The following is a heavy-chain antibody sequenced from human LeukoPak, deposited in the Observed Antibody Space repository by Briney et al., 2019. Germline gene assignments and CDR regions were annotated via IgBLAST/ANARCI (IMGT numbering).Heavy chain of an antibody. CDR1: GFTFSSYA. Sequence: RPGGSLRLSCAASGFTFSSYAMSWVRQAPGKGLEWVSIFSASGARTYYADSVKGRFTISRDNPKNTLYLQMNSLRAEDTAVYYCAKTSIVGPTAIDYWGQGTLVTVSS. J-gene: IGHJ4*02. D-gene: IGHD1-26*01. V-gene: IGHV3-23*01. CDR3: AKTSIVGPTAIDY. CDR2: FSASGART.